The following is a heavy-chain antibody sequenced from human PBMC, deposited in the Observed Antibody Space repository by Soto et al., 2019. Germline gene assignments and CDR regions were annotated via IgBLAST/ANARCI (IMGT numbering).Heavy chain of an antibody. CDR1: GFSFSTSGVG. J-gene: IGHJ3*02. Sequence: SGPTLVNPTQTLTLTCTFYGFSFSTSGVGVGWIRQSPGKALEWLALIYWNDDKRYSPSLKSRLTITKDTSKNQVVLTMTNMDPVDTAMYYCAHRQDEGNCSGGSCYEVRPFDIWGQGTMVTVSS. CDR2: IYWNDDK. CDR3: AHRQDEGNCSGGSCYEVRPFDI. V-gene: IGHV2-5*01. D-gene: IGHD2-15*01.